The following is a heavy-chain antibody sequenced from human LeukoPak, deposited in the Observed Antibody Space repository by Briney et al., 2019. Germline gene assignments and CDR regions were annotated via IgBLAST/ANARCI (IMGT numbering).Heavy chain of an antibody. CDR1: GASVSGSAYY. Sequence: SETLSLTCTVSGASVSGSAYYWGWIRQPPGKGLEWIGNIYYSGSTYYNESLESRVTISIDTSKNQFSLKLNSVTAADTAMYYCAKSGGYGLIDYWGQGTLVTVSS. CDR3: AKSGGYGLIDY. J-gene: IGHJ4*02. D-gene: IGHD1-26*01. CDR2: IYYSGST. V-gene: IGHV4-39*01.